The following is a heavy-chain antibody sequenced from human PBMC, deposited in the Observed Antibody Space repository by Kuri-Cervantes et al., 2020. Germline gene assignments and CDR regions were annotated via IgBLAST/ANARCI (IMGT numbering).Heavy chain of an antibody. D-gene: IGHD3-10*01. V-gene: IGHV3-30-3*01. J-gene: IGHJ4*01. CDR3: ARARFRELSINYFDY. CDR1: GFTFSSYA. CDR2: ISYDGSNK. Sequence: GESLKISCASSGFTFSSYAMHWVRQAPGKGLEWVAVISYDGSNKYYADPVKGRFTISRDNSKNTLYLQMNSLRAEDTAVYYCARARFRELSINYFDYWGQGTLVTVSS.